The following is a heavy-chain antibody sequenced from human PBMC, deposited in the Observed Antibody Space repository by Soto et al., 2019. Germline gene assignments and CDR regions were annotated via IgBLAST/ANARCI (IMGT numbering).Heavy chain of an antibody. Sequence: SETLSLTCTVSGGSISSYYWSWIRQPPGKGLEWIGYIYYSGSTNYNPSLKSRVTISVDTSKNQFSLKLSSVTAADTAVYYCARWKRARLGYYYYYYMDVWGKGTTVTVSS. CDR2: IYYSGST. CDR3: ARWKRARLGYYYYYYMDV. CDR1: GGSISSYY. D-gene: IGHD6-25*01. V-gene: IGHV4-59*01. J-gene: IGHJ6*03.